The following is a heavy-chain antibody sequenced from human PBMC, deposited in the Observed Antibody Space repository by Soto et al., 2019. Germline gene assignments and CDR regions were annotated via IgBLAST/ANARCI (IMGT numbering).Heavy chain of an antibody. V-gene: IGHV3-11*06. CDR2: ISGSSSFR. CDR1: GFKFSEYY. Sequence: QVHLVEAGGGLVKPGESLRLSCAASGFKFSEYYLAWIRQAPGKGLEWISYISGSSSFRDYADSVRGRFTISRDSAENSVYLHMHSLKAEDTAVYYCVKMAKILVPENYFDPWGQGTLVTVSS. D-gene: IGHD2-8*01. J-gene: IGHJ5*02. CDR3: VKMAKILVPENYFDP.